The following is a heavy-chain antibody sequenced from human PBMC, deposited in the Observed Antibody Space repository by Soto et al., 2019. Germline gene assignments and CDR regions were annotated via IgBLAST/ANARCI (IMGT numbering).Heavy chain of an antibody. D-gene: IGHD3-9*01. V-gene: IGHV3-74*01. CDR2: IKTDGSST. CDR1: GFTFSSNW. CDR3: AKAGVQRTYYDILTGHFDY. Sequence: GGSLRLSCAASGFTFSSNWMHWVRQAPGKGLVWVSRIKTDGSSTTYADSVKGRFTISRDNSKNTLYLQMNSLRAEDTAVYYCAKAGVQRTYYDILTGHFDYWGQGTLVTVSS. J-gene: IGHJ4*02.